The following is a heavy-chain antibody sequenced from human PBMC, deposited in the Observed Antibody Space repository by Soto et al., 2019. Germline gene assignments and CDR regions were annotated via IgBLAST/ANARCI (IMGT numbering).Heavy chain of an antibody. CDR3: ARDRYCSSTSCYYYGMDV. CDR1: GYTFTSYG. CDR2: ISAYNGNT. V-gene: IGHV1-18*04. Sequence: GAAVKVSCKACGYTFTSYGISWVRQAPGQGLEWMGWISAYNGNTNYAQKLQGRVTMTTDTSTSTAYMELRSLRSDDTAVYYCARDRYCSSTSCYYYGMDVWGQGTTVTVSS. D-gene: IGHD2-2*01. J-gene: IGHJ6*02.